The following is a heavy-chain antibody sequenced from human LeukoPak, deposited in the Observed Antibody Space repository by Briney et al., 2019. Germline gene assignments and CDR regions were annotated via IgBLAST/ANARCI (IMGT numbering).Heavy chain of an antibody. D-gene: IGHD6-13*01. V-gene: IGHV4-61*05. CDR1: GGSISSSSYY. CDR3: ARAVRAGIAAAGFDY. Sequence: KPSETLSLTCTVSGGSISSSSYYWGWIRQPPGKGLEWIGYIYYSGSTNYNPSLKSRVTILVDTSKNQFYLKLSSVTAADTAVYYCARAVRAGIAAAGFDYWGQGTLVTVSS. J-gene: IGHJ4*02. CDR2: IYYSGST.